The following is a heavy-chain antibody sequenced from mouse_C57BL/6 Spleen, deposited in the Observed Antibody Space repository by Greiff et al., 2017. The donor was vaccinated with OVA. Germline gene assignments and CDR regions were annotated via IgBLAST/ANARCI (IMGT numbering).Heavy chain of an antibody. CDR3: ARDYYGSSPYFDV. D-gene: IGHD1-1*01. CDR2: INPNNGGT. Sequence: VQLKQSGPELVKPGASVKISCKASGYTFTDYYMNWVKQSHGKSLEWIGDINPNNGGTSYNQKFKGKATLTVDKSSSTAYMELRSLTSEDSAVYYCARDYYGSSPYFDVWGTGTTVTVSS. CDR1: GYTFTDYY. J-gene: IGHJ1*03. V-gene: IGHV1-26*01.